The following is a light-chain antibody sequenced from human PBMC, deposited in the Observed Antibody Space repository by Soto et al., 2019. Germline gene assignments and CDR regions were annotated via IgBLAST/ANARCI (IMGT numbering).Light chain of an antibody. CDR1: QSVSSNT. Sequence: EIVLTQSPGTLSLSPGERATLSCRASQSVSSNTLAWYHQKTGQTPWLLIYGASSRATGIPDRFSGSGSGTDFTLTISRREPEYLAVYYWQQYDNWMPFGQVTGLEIE. CDR3: QQYDNWMP. J-gene: IGKJ5*01. V-gene: IGKV3-20*01. CDR2: GAS.